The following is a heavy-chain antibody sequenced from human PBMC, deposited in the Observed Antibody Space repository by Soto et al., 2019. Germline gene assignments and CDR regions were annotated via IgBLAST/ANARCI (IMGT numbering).Heavy chain of an antibody. V-gene: IGHV4-39*01. CDR3: GGRISLVSVQVFFGKISIYTWFDL. CDR2: IYHSGST. CDR1: NGSISSAIYY. Sequence: SETLSLTCTVSNGSISSAIYYWGWIRQPPGKGLEWIGSIYHSGSTYYNPSLQGRVTISVDTSKNQFSLKLSSVTAADTAVYFCGGRISLVSVQVFFGKISIYTWFDLGGKGPLVTVP. J-gene: IGHJ5*02. D-gene: IGHD1-1*01.